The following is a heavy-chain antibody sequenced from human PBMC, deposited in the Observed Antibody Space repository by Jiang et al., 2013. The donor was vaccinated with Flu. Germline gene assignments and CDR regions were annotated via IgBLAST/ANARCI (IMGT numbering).Heavy chain of an antibody. J-gene: IGHJ4*02. V-gene: IGHV4-34*01. D-gene: IGHD3-22*01. CDR3: ARHQWTYYYDSSGYHDY. Sequence: CAVYGGSFSGYYWSWIRQPPGKGLEWIGEINHSGSTNYNPSLKSRVTISVDTSKNQFSLKLSSVTAADTAVYYCARHQWTYYYDSSGYHDYWGQGTLVTVSS. CDR1: GGSFSGYY. CDR2: INHSGST.